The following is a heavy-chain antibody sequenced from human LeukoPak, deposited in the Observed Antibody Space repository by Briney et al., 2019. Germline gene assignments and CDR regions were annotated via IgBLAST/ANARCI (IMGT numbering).Heavy chain of an antibody. CDR2: IYYSGST. Sequence: SETLSLTCTVSGGSISSSSYYWGWIRQPPGKGLEWIGSIYYSGSTYYNPSLKSRVTISVDKSKNQFSLKLSSVTAADTAVYYCAKYCGGDSCWGTFDIWGQGTMVTVSS. D-gene: IGHD2-15*01. CDR3: AKYCGGDSCWGTFDI. V-gene: IGHV4-39*07. J-gene: IGHJ3*02. CDR1: GGSISSSSYY.